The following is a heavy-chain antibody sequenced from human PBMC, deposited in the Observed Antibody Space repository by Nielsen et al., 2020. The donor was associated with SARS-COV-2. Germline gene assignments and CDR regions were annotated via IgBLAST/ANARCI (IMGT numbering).Heavy chain of an antibody. J-gene: IGHJ4*02. Sequence: SVKVSCKASGGTSNTYAITWVRQAPAQGLEWMGRIILILGVPRYAQKFQGRVTISADKSTSTAYMELSSLTSEDTAVYYYAGGDMAREGDADYWGQGTLVTVSS. V-gene: IGHV1-69*04. D-gene: IGHD5-24*01. CDR3: AGGDMAREGDADY. CDR2: IILILGVP. CDR1: GGTSNTYA.